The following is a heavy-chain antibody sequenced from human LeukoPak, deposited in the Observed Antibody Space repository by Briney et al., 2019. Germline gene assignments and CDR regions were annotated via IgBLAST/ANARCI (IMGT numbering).Heavy chain of an antibody. Sequence: GSLRLSCAASGFTFSSYGMHWVRQAPGKGLEWVSSISSSSSYIYYADSVKGRFTISRDNAKNSLYLQMNSLRAEDTAVYYCAREKDIVATITGGRDSPMDVWGKGTTVTVSS. CDR3: AREKDIVATITGGRDSPMDV. D-gene: IGHD5-12*01. J-gene: IGHJ6*04. CDR2: ISSSSSYI. CDR1: GFTFSSYG. V-gene: IGHV3-21*01.